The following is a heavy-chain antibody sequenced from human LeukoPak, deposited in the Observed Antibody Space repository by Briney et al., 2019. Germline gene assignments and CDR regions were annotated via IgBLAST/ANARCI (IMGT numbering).Heavy chain of an antibody. Sequence: GGSLRLSCAASGFTFSSYAMSWVRRAPGKGLEWGSAISGRGGSTYYADSVKGRFTISRDNSKNTLYLQMNSLRAADTAVYYCAKDYKGYYDSSGYYPHEYYFDYWGQGTLVTVSS. V-gene: IGHV3-23*01. CDR2: ISGRGGST. J-gene: IGHJ4*02. CDR3: AKDYKGYYDSSGYYPHEYYFDY. D-gene: IGHD3-22*01. CDR1: GFTFSSYA.